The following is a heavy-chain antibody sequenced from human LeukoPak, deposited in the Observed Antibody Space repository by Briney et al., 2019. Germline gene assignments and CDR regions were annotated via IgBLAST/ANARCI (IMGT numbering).Heavy chain of an antibody. D-gene: IGHD2-15*01. V-gene: IGHV3-30-3*01. CDR2: ISYDGSNK. CDR3: ARELHPSCFDY. J-gene: IGHJ4*02. CDR1: GFTFSSYA. Sequence: PGGSLRLSCAASGFTFSSYAMHWVRQAPGKGLEWVAVISYDGSNKYYADSVKGRFTISRDNSKNTLYLQMNSLRAEDTAVYYCARELHPSCFDYWGQGTLVTVSS.